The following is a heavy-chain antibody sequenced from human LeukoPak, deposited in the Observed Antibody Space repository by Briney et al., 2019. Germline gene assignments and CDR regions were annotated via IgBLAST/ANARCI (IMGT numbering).Heavy chain of an antibody. D-gene: IGHD6-19*01. J-gene: IGHJ4*02. CDR2: IYHRGNT. Sequence: ASETLSLTCIVSGDSISSGGYYWSWIRQPPGKGLEWIGYIYHRGNTYYNPSLKSRVTLSVDSSKNQFSLRLSSVTAADTAVYYCARDGLPVAGSDAVDYWGQGTLVTVSS. CDR1: GDSISSGGYY. V-gene: IGHV4-30-2*01. CDR3: ARDGLPVAGSDAVDY.